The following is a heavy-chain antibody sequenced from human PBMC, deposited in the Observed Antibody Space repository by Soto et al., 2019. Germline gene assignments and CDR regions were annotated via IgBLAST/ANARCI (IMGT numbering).Heavy chain of an antibody. V-gene: IGHV1-46*01. D-gene: IGHD3-3*01. J-gene: IGHJ6*02. CDR1: GYTFTSYY. Sequence: ASVKGSCKASGYTFTSYYMHWVRQAPGQGLEWMGIINPSGGSTSYAQKFQGRVTMTRDTSTSTVYMELSSLRSEDTAVYYCARPRYDFWSGRHHYGMDVWGQGTNVFVSS. CDR3: ARPRYDFWSGRHHYGMDV. CDR2: INPSGGST.